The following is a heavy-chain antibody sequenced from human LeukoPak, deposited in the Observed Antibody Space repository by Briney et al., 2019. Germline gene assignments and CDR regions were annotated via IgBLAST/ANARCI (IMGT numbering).Heavy chain of an antibody. D-gene: IGHD5-24*01. Sequence: SETLSLTCTVPSVAISRSYWIWIRQTPGKGLEWIGYISYSGVSTYNPSLGSRVTISRDTSKNEVSLNLSSVTAADTAVYFCARLPEGGYATSLGWLDPWGQGTRVTVSS. CDR1: SVAISRSY. CDR2: ISYSGVS. CDR3: ARLPEGGYATSLGWLDP. V-gene: IGHV4-59*08. J-gene: IGHJ5*02.